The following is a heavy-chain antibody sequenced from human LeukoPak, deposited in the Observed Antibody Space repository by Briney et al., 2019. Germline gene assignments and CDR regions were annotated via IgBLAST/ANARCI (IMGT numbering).Heavy chain of an antibody. CDR1: GFPLSSYG. CDR2: IWYDGSNK. J-gene: IGHJ6*02. V-gene: IGHV3-33*01. Sequence: GRSLRLSSATSGFPLSSYGMHRVRPAPGQGLTRVAVIWYDGSNKYYADSVKGRFTISRDNSKNTLYLQMNSLRAEDTAVYYCARDPGGYYGMDVWGQGTTVTVSS. D-gene: IGHD3-10*01. CDR3: ARDPGGYYGMDV.